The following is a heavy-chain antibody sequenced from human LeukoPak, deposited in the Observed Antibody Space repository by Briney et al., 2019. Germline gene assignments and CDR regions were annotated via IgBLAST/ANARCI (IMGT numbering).Heavy chain of an antibody. Sequence: GASVKVSCKASGYTFTAYSMHRVRQAPGQGLGWMGWINPNSGGTNYAQKFQGRVTMTRDTSITTAYMELSRLRSDDTAVYYCARDLDYYGSGSFFNIWGQGTMVTVSS. V-gene: IGHV1-2*02. D-gene: IGHD3-10*01. CDR1: GYTFTAYS. CDR3: ARDLDYYGSGSFFNI. J-gene: IGHJ3*02. CDR2: INPNSGGT.